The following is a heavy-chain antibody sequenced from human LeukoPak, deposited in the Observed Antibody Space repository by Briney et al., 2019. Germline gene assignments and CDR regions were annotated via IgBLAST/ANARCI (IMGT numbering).Heavy chain of an antibody. J-gene: IGHJ4*02. Sequence: PGGSLRLSCAASGLIFSSHAMHWVRQAPGKGLEYVSAIVRNGGNTYYADSVRGRFTISRDNSKDTVYLQMGSLRPEDTAVYYCARGGYYAATDIWGQGALVTVSS. V-gene: IGHV3-64*02. CDR2: IVRNGGNT. CDR1: GLIFSSHA. D-gene: IGHD3-3*01. CDR3: ARGGYYAATDI.